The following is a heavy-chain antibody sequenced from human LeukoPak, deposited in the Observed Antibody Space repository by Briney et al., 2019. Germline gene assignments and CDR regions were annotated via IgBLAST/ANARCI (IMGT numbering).Heavy chain of an antibody. D-gene: IGHD4-11*01. Sequence: PGGSLRLSCAASGFTFSSYGMHWVRQAPGKGLEWVAVISYDGSNKYYADSVKGRFTISRDNSKNTLYLQMNSLRAEDTAVYYCAKGPETTVGWAYYYMDVWGKGTTVTVSS. CDR1: GFTFSSYG. CDR3: AKGPETTVGWAYYYMDV. J-gene: IGHJ6*03. V-gene: IGHV3-30*18. CDR2: ISYDGSNK.